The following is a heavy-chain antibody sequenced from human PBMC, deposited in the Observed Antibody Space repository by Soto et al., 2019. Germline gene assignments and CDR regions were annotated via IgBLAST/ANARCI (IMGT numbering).Heavy chain of an antibody. D-gene: IGHD3-10*01. J-gene: IGHJ6*01. CDR2: IYYSGST. Sequence: PSETLSLTCTVSGGSNSSSSYYWGWIRQPPGKGLEWIGSIYYSGSTSYNPSLKSRVTISVDTSKNQFSLKLSSVTSADTAVYYCARLLTDYYGSGRPMRVWRQGTTATASS. CDR1: GGSNSSSSYY. CDR3: ARLLTDYYGSGRPMRV. V-gene: IGHV4-39*01.